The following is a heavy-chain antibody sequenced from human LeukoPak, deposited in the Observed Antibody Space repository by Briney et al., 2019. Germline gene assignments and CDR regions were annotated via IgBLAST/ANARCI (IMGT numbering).Heavy chain of an antibody. D-gene: IGHD3-22*01. CDR3: AKDQGMSYYDSSGYDY. Sequence: GGSLRLSCAASGFTVSSNYMSWVRQAPGKGLEWVSVIYSGGSTYYADSVKGRFTISRDNSKNTLYLQMNSLRAEDTAVYYCAKDQGMSYYDSSGYDYWGQGTLVTVSS. J-gene: IGHJ4*02. V-gene: IGHV3-53*01. CDR1: GFTVSSNY. CDR2: IYSGGST.